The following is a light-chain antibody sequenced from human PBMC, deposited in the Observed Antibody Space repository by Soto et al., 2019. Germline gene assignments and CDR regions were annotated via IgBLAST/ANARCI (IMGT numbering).Light chain of an antibody. CDR2: GAS. Sequence: EIVMTQSPATLSVSPGERATLSCRASQSVSSNLAWYKQKVGQAPRLLIYGASTRATGTPARFSGSGSGTEFTLTISSLQSEDFAVYYCQQYNNWPPLTFGGGTKVEIK. CDR3: QQYNNWPPLT. J-gene: IGKJ4*01. V-gene: IGKV3-15*01. CDR1: QSVSSN.